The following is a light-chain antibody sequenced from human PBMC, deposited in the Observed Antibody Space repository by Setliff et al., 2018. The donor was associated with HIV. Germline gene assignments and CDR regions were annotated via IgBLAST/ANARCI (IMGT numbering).Light chain of an antibody. J-gene: IGLJ1*01. Sequence: LTQPASVSGSPGQSITISCTGTSSDVGTYNFVSWYQQHPGKAPKLMIYEGSERPSGVSNRFFGSKSGYTASLTISGLQAEDEADYYCCSYAGSTLYVFGTGTKVTVL. V-gene: IGLV2-23*01. CDR2: EGS. CDR1: SSDVGTYNF. CDR3: CSYAGSTLYV.